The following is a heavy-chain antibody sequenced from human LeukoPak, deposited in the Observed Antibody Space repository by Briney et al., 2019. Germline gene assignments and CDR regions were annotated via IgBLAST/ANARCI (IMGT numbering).Heavy chain of an antibody. Sequence: PGGSLRLSCAASGFTFSSYEMNWVRQAPGKGLEWVSYTSSSGSTIYYADSVKGRFTISRDNAKNSLYLQMNSLRAEDTAVYYCARDGDIVATIGWLDYWGQGTLVTVSS. D-gene: IGHD5-12*01. CDR1: GFTFSSYE. J-gene: IGHJ4*02. CDR3: ARDGDIVATIGWLDY. V-gene: IGHV3-48*03. CDR2: TSSSGSTI.